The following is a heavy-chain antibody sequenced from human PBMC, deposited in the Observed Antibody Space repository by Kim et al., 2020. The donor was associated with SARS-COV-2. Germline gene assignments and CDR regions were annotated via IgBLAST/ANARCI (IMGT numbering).Heavy chain of an antibody. D-gene: IGHD3-10*01. CDR1: GFTFRSYT. J-gene: IGHJ4*02. Sequence: GGSLRLSCAASGFTFRSYTMNWVRQAAGGGLEWVSYISGTSSSIYYADSVKGRFTISRDNAKNSLYLQMNSLRDEDTAVYYCARLWFGESPAGNYWGQGTLVTVSS. CDR3: ARLWFGESPAGNY. CDR2: ISGTSSSI. V-gene: IGHV3-48*02.